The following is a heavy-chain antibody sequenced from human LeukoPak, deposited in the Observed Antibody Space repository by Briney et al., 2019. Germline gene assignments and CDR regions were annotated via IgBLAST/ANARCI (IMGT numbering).Heavy chain of an antibody. CDR3: ARALGAFDI. CDR1: GESFSGYY. Sequence: SETLSLTCAVYGESFSGYYWSWIRQPPGKGLEWIGGINHSGSTNYNPSLKSRVTISVHTSKNQFSLKLSSVTAADTAVYYCARALGAFDIWGQGTMVTVSS. V-gene: IGHV4-34*01. CDR2: INHSGST. J-gene: IGHJ3*02.